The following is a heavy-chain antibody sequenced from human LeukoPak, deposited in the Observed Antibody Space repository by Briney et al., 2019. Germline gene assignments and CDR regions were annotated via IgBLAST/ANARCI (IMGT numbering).Heavy chain of an antibody. CDR1: GFTVSSNY. D-gene: IGHD2-2*02. CDR3: AREGYCSSTSCYTLGDAFDI. J-gene: IGHJ3*02. Sequence: GGSLRVSCAASGFTVSSNYMRGVRQAPGEGLEGGSVINSGGSSYYADSVSGRSTISRDTSKNTLYLQMNSQRAEDTAVYYCAREGYCSSTSCYTLGDAFDIWGQGTMVTVSS. CDR2: INSGGSS. V-gene: IGHV3-53*01.